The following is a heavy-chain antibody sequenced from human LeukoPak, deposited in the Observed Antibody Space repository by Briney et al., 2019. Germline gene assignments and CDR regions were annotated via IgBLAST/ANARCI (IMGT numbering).Heavy chain of an antibody. CDR1: GGTFSSYA. Sequence: GASVKVSCKASGGTFSSYAISWVRQAPGQGLEWMGGIIPIFGTANYAQKFQGRVTITADESTSTAYMELSSLRSEDTAVYYCARKAGDDYYDSSGYFYYWGQGTLVTVSS. CDR2: IIPIFGTA. V-gene: IGHV1-69*13. J-gene: IGHJ4*02. CDR3: ARKAGDDYYDSSGYFYY. D-gene: IGHD3-22*01.